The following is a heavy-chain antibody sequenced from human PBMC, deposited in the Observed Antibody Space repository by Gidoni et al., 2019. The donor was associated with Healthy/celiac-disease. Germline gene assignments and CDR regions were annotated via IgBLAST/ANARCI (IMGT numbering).Heavy chain of an antibody. D-gene: IGHD2-15*01. Sequence: QVQLVESGGGSVKPGGSLRLSCAASGFTFSDYYMSWIRQAPGKGLEWVSYISSSSSYTNYADSVKSRFTISRDNAKNSLYLQMNSLRAEDTAVYYCARVSSYCSGGSCYAPTYHDAFDIWGQGTMVTVSS. J-gene: IGHJ3*02. CDR3: ARVSSYCSGGSCYAPTYHDAFDI. CDR1: GFTFSDYY. V-gene: IGHV3-11*05. CDR2: ISSSSSYT.